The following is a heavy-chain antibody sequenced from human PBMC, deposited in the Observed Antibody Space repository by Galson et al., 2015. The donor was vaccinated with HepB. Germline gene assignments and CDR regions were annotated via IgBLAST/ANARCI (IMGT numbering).Heavy chain of an antibody. V-gene: IGHV4-39*01. J-gene: IGHJ4*02. D-gene: IGHD6-13*01. CDR2: ISYSGST. Sequence: ETLSLTCTVSGGSIRSTSYYWDWIRQPPGKGLEWIGSISYSGSTYYNPSLKSRVTISVDTSKNQFSLKLSSVTAADTAVYYCASLHSSSWYYFDYWGQGTLVTVSS. CDR1: GGSIRSTSYY. CDR3: ASLHSSSWYYFDY.